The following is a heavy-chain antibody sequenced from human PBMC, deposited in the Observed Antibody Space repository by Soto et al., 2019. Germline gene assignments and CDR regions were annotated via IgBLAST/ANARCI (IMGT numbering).Heavy chain of an antibody. Sequence: GGSLRLSCAASGFTFSSYAMSWVRQAPGKGLEWVSAISGSGGSTYYADSVKGRFTISRDNSKNTLYLQMNSLRAEDTAVYYCAKDHSYGEPYYYYGMDVWGQGTTVTVSS. CDR3: AKDHSYGEPYYYYGMDV. D-gene: IGHD4-17*01. V-gene: IGHV3-23*01. CDR1: GFTFSSYA. J-gene: IGHJ6*02. CDR2: ISGSGGST.